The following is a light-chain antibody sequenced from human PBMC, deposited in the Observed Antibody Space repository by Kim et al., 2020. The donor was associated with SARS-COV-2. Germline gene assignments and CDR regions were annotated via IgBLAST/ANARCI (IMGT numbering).Light chain of an antibody. J-gene: IGLJ2*01. CDR2: DNN. CDR1: SSSIGSNH. V-gene: IGLV1-51*01. Sequence: GPKVAISCRGSSSSIGSNHFSWNQQMSGRVPKVVIYDNNKRPAGIPDRFSASKSGTSATLTIAGLETGDEADYYCGTWDSSLSDVLFGGGTQLTVL. CDR3: GTWDSSLSDVL.